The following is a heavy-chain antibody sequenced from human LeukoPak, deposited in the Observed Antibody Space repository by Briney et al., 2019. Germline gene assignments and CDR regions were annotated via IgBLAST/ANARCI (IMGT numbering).Heavy chain of an antibody. J-gene: IGHJ4*02. V-gene: IGHV4-59*01. D-gene: IGHD3-16*02. Sequence: PSETLSLTCTVSGGSISSYYWSWIRQPPGKGLEWIGYIYYSGSTNYNPPLKSRVTISVDTSKNQFSLKLSSVTAADTAVYYCARVNYDYVWGSYRYNNYWGQGTLVTVSS. CDR1: GGSISSYY. CDR2: IYYSGST. CDR3: ARVNYDYVWGSYRYNNY.